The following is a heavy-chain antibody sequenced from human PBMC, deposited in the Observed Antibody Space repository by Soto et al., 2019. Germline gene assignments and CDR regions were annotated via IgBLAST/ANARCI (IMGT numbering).Heavy chain of an antibody. CDR3: ARELRYYYDSSGYVPYYYGMDV. CDR2: INPNSGGT. J-gene: IGHJ6*02. D-gene: IGHD3-22*01. V-gene: IGHV1-2*04. CDR1: GYTFTGYY. Sequence: ASVKVSCKASGYTFTGYYMHWVRQAPGQGLEWMGWINPNSGGTNYAQKFQGWVTMTRDTSISTAYMELSRLRSDDTAVYYCARELRYYYDSSGYVPYYYGMDVWGQGTTVTVSS.